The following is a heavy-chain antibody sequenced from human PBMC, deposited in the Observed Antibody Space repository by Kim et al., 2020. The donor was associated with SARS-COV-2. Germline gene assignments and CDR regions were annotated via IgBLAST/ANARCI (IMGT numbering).Heavy chain of an antibody. CDR1: GFTFGDYA. V-gene: IGHV3-49*03. J-gene: IGHJ4*02. Sequence: GGSLRLSCTASGFTFGDYAMSWFRQAPGKGLEWVGFIRNKAYGGTTEYAASVKGRFTISRDDSKSIVYLQMNSLKTEDTAVYYCTRVKGVVTAYPPDDHWGQGTLVTVSS. CDR3: TRVKGVVTAYPPDDH. D-gene: IGHD2-21*02. CDR2: IRNKAYGGTT.